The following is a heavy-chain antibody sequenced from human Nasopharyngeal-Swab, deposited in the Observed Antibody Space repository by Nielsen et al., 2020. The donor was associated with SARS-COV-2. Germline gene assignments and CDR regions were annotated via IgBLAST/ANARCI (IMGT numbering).Heavy chain of an antibody. J-gene: IGHJ4*02. CDR3: ARENQEYANIWIDY. CDR1: GYTFTSNV. CDR2: ISTKTGAP. V-gene: IGHV7-4-1*02. D-gene: IGHD1-1*01. Sequence: ASVKVSCKASGYTFTSNVLNWVRQAPGQGPEYIGWISTKTGAPTYAQAFTGRFVISLDTSVSTTYLQISSLKADDTAVYYCARENQEYANIWIDYWGQGTQVTDSS.